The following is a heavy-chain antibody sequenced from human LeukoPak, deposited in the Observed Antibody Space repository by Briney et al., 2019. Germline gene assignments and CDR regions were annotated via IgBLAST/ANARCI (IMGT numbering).Heavy chain of an antibody. CDR3: GKTTVGYSSGQKPAWPVDY. D-gene: IGHD5-18*01. CDR2: IFGSGGSP. V-gene: IGHV3-23*01. Sequence: GGSLRLSCEASGFTFGSYSMYWVRQAPGKGLEWVAGIFGSGGSPNYADPVKGRFTISRDNSRNTVYLQINSLRAEDTAVYYCGKTTVGYSSGQKPAWPVDYWGQGTLVTVSS. J-gene: IGHJ4*02. CDR1: GFTFGSYS.